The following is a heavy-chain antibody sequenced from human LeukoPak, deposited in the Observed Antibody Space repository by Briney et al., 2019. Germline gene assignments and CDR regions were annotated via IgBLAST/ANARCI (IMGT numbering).Heavy chain of an antibody. J-gene: IGHJ4*02. CDR1: GGSISSSNW. D-gene: IGHD2-21*01. CDR3: ASAARGDNFGSSH. CDR2: IKYDGSEK. Sequence: PSGTLSLTCAISGGSISSSNWWSWVRQAPGKGLEWMANIKYDGSEKYYVDSVKGRFTISRDNAKNSLYLQMTSLRAEDTAVYYCASAARGDNFGSSHWGQGTLVTVSS. V-gene: IGHV3-7*01.